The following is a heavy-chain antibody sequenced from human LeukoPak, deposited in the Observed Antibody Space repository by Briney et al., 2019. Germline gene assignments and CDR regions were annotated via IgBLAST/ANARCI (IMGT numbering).Heavy chain of an antibody. CDR3: ARPIAPAGTDLGY. Sequence: PGESLNISCKASGYSFTNTFIGWVRQMPGKGLEWMGIIYPSDSDTRYSPSFQGQVTISADKSITTAYLQWSSLKASDTAMYYCARPIAPAGTDLGYWGQGTLVTVSS. J-gene: IGHJ4*02. CDR1: GYSFTNTF. V-gene: IGHV5-51*01. D-gene: IGHD6-13*01. CDR2: IYPSDSDT.